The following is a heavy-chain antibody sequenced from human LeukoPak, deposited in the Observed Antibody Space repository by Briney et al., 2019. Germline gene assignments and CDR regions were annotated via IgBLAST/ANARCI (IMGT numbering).Heavy chain of an antibody. Sequence: PGGAPSLSFAASGLTLSSSYMSWGRQAPGKGLGWVSIIYNDGSTYYADSVKGRFTISRDNSKNTLYLQLTSLRVEDTAVYYCAKVATWTYFDSWGQGTLVTVSS. V-gene: IGHV3-53*01. D-gene: IGHD3/OR15-3a*01. CDR3: AKVATWTYFDS. CDR2: IYNDGST. CDR1: GLTLSSSY. J-gene: IGHJ4*02.